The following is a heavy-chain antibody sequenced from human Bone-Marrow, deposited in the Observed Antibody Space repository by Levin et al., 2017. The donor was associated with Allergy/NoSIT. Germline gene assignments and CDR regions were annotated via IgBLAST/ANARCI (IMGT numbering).Heavy chain of an antibody. Sequence: GGSLRLSCTGSGFTFGDYALSWFRQAPGKRLEWVGFIRGKAYDGATEYAASVKGRFTISRDDSKNIAYLEMSSLKAEDTAVYYCTKGMTTVTRRLCDSWGQGTLVTVSS. D-gene: IGHD4-17*01. J-gene: IGHJ4*02. V-gene: IGHV3-49*03. CDR3: TKGMTTVTRRLCDS. CDR1: GFTFGDYA. CDR2: IRGKAYDGAT.